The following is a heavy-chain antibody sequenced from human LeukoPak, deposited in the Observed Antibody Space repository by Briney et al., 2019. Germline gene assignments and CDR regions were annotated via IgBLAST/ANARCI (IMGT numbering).Heavy chain of an antibody. V-gene: IGHV3-7*03. CDR2: IKQDGSEK. CDR3: AKDILSYGSGSYLNY. Sequence: GGSLRLSCAASGFTFSSYWMSWVRQAPGKGLEWVANIKQDGSEKYYVDSVKGRFTISRDNAKNSLYLQMNSLRAEDTALYYCAKDILSYGSGSYLNYWGQGTLVTVSS. CDR1: GFTFSSYW. D-gene: IGHD3-10*01. J-gene: IGHJ4*02.